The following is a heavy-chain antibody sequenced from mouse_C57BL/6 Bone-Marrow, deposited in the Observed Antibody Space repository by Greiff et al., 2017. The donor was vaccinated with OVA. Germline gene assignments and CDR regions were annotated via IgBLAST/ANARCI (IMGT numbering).Heavy chain of an antibody. V-gene: IGHV1-64*01. CDR1: GYTFTSSW. Sequence: QVQLQQSGAELVKPGASVTLSCKASGYTFTSSWMHWVKQRPGQGLEWIGMIHPNSGSTNYNEKFTSKATLTVDKSSSTAYMQLSSLTSEDAAGQDCARGDWDAWYFDVWGTGTTVTVSS. CDR3: ARGDWDAWYFDV. CDR2: IHPNSGST. J-gene: IGHJ1*03. D-gene: IGHD4-1*01.